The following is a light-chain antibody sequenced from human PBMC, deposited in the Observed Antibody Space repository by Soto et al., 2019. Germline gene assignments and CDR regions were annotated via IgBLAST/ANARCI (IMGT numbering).Light chain of an antibody. J-gene: IGKJ1*01. CDR1: QSVSDK. CDR2: HAS. V-gene: IGKV3-15*01. CDR3: EQYGSSPRT. Sequence: EIVMTQSPATVSVSPGERATLSCRASQSVSDKLAWYQQKPGQAPRLLIYHASARATGIPARFSGSGSGTDLSLTISRLEPEDFEVYDCEQYGSSPRTFGQGTKVDIK.